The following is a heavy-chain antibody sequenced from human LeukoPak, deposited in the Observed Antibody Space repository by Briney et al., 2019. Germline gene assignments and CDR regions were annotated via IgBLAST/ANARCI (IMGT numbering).Heavy chain of an antibody. V-gene: IGHV4-59*01. CDR3: ARVVYSGSWYGRYFDL. J-gene: IGHJ2*01. D-gene: IGHD6-13*01. CDR2: IYYSGST. Sequence: PSETLSLTCTVSGGSISSYYWSWIRQPPGEGLEWIGYIYYSGSTNYNPSLKSRVTISVDTSKNQFSLKLSSVTAADTAVYYCARVVYSGSWYGRYFDLWGRGTLVAVSS. CDR1: GGSISSYY.